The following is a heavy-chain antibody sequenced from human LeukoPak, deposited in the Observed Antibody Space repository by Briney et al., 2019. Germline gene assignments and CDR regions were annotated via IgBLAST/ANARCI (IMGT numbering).Heavy chain of an antibody. D-gene: IGHD3-10*01. CDR1: GYTFTGYY. Sequence: EASVKVSCKASGYTFTGYYMHWVRQAPGQGLEWMGWINPNSGGTNYAQKFQGRVTMTRDTSISTAYMELSRLRSDDTAVYYCARAPLTSLRGVRRDWFDPWGQGTLVTVSS. CDR3: ARAPLTSLRGVRRDWFDP. CDR2: INPNSGGT. J-gene: IGHJ5*02. V-gene: IGHV1-2*02.